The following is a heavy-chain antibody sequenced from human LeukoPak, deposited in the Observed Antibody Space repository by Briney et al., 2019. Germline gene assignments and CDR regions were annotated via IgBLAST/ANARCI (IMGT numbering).Heavy chain of an antibody. V-gene: IGHV1-18*01. J-gene: IGHJ4*02. Sequence: EASVKVSCKASGYTFTSYGISWVRQAPGQGLEWMGWISAYNGNTNYAHKLQGRVTMTTDTSTSTAYMELRSLRSDDTAVYYCARDLGYSSSWPTLNFDYWGQGTLVTVSS. D-gene: IGHD6-13*01. CDR1: GYTFTSYG. CDR2: ISAYNGNT. CDR3: ARDLGYSSSWPTLNFDY.